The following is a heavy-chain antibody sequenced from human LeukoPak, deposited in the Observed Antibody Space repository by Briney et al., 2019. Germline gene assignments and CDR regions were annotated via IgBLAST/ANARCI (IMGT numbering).Heavy chain of an antibody. CDR1: GFRLFSYS. J-gene: IGHJ5*02. Sequence: GGALRLSCVGSGFRLFSYSINWVRQAPGKGLEWVSSISGNTSYIYYADSVKGRFTISRDNAENSLYLQMNSLRAEDTAVYYCAREEMGGTTRSGALTWGQGTLVTVSS. V-gene: IGHV3-21*01. CDR3: AREEMGGTTRSGALT. D-gene: IGHD1-14*01. CDR2: ISGNTSYI.